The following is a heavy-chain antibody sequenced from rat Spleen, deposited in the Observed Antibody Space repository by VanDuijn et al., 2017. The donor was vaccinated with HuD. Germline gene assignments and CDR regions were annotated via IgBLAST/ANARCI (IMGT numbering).Heavy chain of an antibody. Sequence: EVHLVEPGGGLVQPGRSLKRSCAASGFTFSNYSMHWIRQASTKGLEWVASISPSGGNTYYRDSVKGRFTISRDTAKSTLYLQMDSLRSEDTATYYCARHGYDGSYYYWDYWGQGVMVTVSS. CDR1: GFTFSNYS. J-gene: IGHJ2*01. D-gene: IGHD1-12*02. CDR3: ARHGYDGSYYYWDY. V-gene: IGHV5-19*01. CDR2: ISPSGGNT.